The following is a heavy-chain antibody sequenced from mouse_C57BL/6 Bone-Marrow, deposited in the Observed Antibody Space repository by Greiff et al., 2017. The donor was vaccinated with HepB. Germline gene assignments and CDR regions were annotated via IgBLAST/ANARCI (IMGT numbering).Heavy chain of an antibody. CDR3: ARWDYSNYWFAY. Sequence: DVQLQESGPELVKPGASVKISCKASGYSFTGYYMNWVKQSPEKSLEWIGEINPSTGGTTYNQKFKAKATLTVDKSSSTAYMQLKSLTSEDSAVYYCARWDYSNYWFAYWGQGTLVTVSA. V-gene: IGHV1-42*01. CDR2: INPSTGGT. D-gene: IGHD2-5*01. CDR1: GYSFTGYY. J-gene: IGHJ3*01.